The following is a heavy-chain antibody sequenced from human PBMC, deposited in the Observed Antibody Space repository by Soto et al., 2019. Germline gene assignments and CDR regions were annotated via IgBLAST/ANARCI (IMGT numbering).Heavy chain of an antibody. J-gene: IGHJ5*02. Sequence: SETLSLTCTVSGGSISSYYWSWIRQPPGKGLEWIGYIYYSGSTNYNPSLKSRVTISVDTSKNQFSLKLSSVTAADTAVYYCARTYYYDLNWFDPSGQGTLVTVST. V-gene: IGHV4-59*08. CDR1: GGSISSYY. CDR2: IYYSGST. CDR3: ARTYYYDLNWFDP. D-gene: IGHD3-22*01.